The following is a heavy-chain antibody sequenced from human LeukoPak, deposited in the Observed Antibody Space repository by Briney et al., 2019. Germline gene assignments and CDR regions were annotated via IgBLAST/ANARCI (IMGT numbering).Heavy chain of an antibody. J-gene: IGHJ4*02. Sequence: KPSETLSLTCAVYGGSFSGYYWSWIRQPPGKGLEWMGEINHSGSTNYNPSLKSRVTISVDTSKNQFSLKLSSVTAADTAVYYCARGPQWLLPPWYFDYWGQGTLVTVSS. D-gene: IGHD3-22*01. V-gene: IGHV4-34*01. CDR2: INHSGST. CDR3: ARGPQWLLPPWYFDY. CDR1: GGSFSGYY.